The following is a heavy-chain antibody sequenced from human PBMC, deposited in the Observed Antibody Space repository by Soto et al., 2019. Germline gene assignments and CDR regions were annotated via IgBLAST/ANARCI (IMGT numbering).Heavy chain of an antibody. Sequence: PSETLSLTCTVSGGSISSAAYYWSWIRQHPGKGLEWIGYISHSGSTYYNPSLKSRVIISVDTSKNQFSLSLTSVTAADTAVYYCAREYTYGSNFFDCWGQGALXTVSS. D-gene: IGHD5-18*01. CDR2: ISHSGST. CDR1: GGSISSAAYY. CDR3: AREYTYGSNFFDC. V-gene: IGHV4-31*03. J-gene: IGHJ4*02.